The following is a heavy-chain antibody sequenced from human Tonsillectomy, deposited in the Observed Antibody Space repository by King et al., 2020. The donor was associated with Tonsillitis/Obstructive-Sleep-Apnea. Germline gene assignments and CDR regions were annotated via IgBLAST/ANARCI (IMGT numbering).Heavy chain of an antibody. Sequence: VQLQESGPGLVKPSETLSLTCTVSGASITGYYWNWIRPPPGKGLEWIGSVYYSGRTNYNPSLKSRVTISEDTSQKQISLKLTTVTAADTAVYYCSSYSSGWHVPFDSWGPGTLVTVSS. J-gene: IGHJ4*01. CDR2: VYYSGRT. D-gene: IGHD6-19*01. CDR3: SSYSSGWHVPFDS. V-gene: IGHV4-59*01. CDR1: GASITGYY.